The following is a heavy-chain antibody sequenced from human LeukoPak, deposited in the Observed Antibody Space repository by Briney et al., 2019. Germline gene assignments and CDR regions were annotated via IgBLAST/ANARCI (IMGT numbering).Heavy chain of an antibody. J-gene: IGHJ6*02. CDR1: GFTFSSYG. CDR3: AKGDENSSGWGVTFYYYYYGMDV. Sequence: GRSLRLSCAASGFTFSSYGMHWVRQAPGKGLEWVAVISYDGSNKYYADSVKGRFTISRDNSKNTLYLQMNSLRAEDMAVYYCAKGDENSSGWGVTFYYYYYGMDVWGQGTTVTVSS. CDR2: ISYDGSNK. V-gene: IGHV3-30*18. D-gene: IGHD6-19*01.